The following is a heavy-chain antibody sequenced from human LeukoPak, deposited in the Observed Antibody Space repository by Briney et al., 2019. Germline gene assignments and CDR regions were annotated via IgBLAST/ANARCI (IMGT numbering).Heavy chain of an antibody. Sequence: GESLKISCKGSGYSFTSYWIGWVRQLPGKGLEWMGIIYPGDSDTRYSPSFQGQVTISADKSISTAYLQWSSLKASDTAMYYCARLSGAYGDFLRDLNDAFDSWGQGTMVTGSS. V-gene: IGHV5-51*01. CDR3: ARLSGAYGDFLRDLNDAFDS. CDR2: IYPGDSDT. J-gene: IGHJ3*02. D-gene: IGHD4-17*01. CDR1: GYSFTSYW.